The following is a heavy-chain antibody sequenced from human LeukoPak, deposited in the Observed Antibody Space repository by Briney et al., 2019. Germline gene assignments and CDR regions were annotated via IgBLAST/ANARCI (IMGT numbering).Heavy chain of an antibody. D-gene: IGHD3-22*01. J-gene: IGHJ4*02. CDR3: ASMLNPWYSSGYPDY. CDR1: GGSISSYY. Sequence: SETLSLTCTVSGGSISSYYWSWIRQPAGKGLEWIGRIYTSGSTNYNPSLKSRVTMSVDTSKNQFSLKLSSVTAADTAVYYCASMLNPWYSSGYPDYWGQGTLVTVSS. CDR2: IYTSGST. V-gene: IGHV4-4*07.